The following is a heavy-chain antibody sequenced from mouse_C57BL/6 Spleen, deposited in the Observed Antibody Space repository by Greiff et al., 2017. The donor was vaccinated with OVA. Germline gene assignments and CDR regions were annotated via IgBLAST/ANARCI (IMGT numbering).Heavy chain of an antibody. J-gene: IGHJ2*01. CDR3: ARRATMTGTVDY. CDR1: GYAFSSSW. D-gene: IGHD2-4*01. V-gene: IGHV1-82*01. Sequence: VQLVESGPELVKPGASVKISCKASGYAFSSSWMNWVKQRPGKGLEWIGRIYPGDGDTNYNGKVKGKATLTADKSSSTAYMQLSSLTSEDSAVYFCARRATMTGTVDYWGQGTTLTVSS. CDR2: IYPGDGDT.